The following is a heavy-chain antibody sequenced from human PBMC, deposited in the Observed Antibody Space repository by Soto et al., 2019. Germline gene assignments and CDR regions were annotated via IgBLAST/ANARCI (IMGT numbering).Heavy chain of an antibody. CDR1: GFTFSSYG. CDR3: ARARSTIFGVSAPDV. V-gene: IGHV3-33*01. Sequence: GGSLRLSCAASGFTFSSYGMHWVRQAPGKGLEWVAVIWYEGSNKYYADSVKGRFTISRDNSKNALYLQMNSLRAEHTAVYYCARARSTIFGVSAPDVWGKGTTVTVSS. D-gene: IGHD3-3*01. CDR2: IWYEGSNK. J-gene: IGHJ6*04.